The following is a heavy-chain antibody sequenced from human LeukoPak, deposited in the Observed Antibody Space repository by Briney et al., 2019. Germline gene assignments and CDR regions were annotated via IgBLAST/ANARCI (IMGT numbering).Heavy chain of an antibody. CDR3: ATDYGGADDAFDI. D-gene: IGHD4-23*01. CDR1: GGSISSSSYY. Sequence: SETLSLTCTVSGGSISSSSYYWGWIRQPPGKGLEWIGSIYYSGSTYYNPSLKSRVTISVDTSKNQFSLKLSSVTAADTAVYYCATDYGGADDAFDIWGQGTMVTVSS. CDR2: IYYSGST. V-gene: IGHV4-39*07. J-gene: IGHJ3*02.